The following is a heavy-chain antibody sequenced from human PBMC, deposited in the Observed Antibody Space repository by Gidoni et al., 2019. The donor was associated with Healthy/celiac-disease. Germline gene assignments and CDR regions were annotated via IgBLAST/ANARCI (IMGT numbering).Heavy chain of an antibody. CDR3: AKVPKTSQYFDY. J-gene: IGHJ4*02. Sequence: EVQLLESGGGLVQPGGSLTLSCAAPGFTFRSYAMSWVRQAPGKGLEWVSAISGSGGSTYYADSGKGRFTISRDNSKNTLYLQMNSLRAEDTAVYYCAKVPKTSQYFDYWGQGTLVTVSS. CDR2: ISGSGGST. V-gene: IGHV3-23*01. CDR1: GFTFRSYA.